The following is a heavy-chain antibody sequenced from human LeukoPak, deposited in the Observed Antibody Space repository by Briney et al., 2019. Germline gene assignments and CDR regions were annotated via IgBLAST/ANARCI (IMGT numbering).Heavy chain of an antibody. J-gene: IGHJ4*02. V-gene: IGHV3-23*01. CDR2: ISSSGGNT. CDR1: GFTFSSDA. D-gene: IGHD2-15*01. CDR3: ATLNTPFDY. Sequence: GGSLRLSCAASGFTFSSDAMSWVRQAPGKGLEWVSSISSSGGNTYYAGSVRGRFTISRDNSKNTLYLQMNSLRAEDTAVYFCATLNTPFDYWGQGILVTVSS.